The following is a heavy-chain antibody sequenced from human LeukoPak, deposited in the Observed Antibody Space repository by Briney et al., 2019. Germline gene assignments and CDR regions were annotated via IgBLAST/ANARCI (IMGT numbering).Heavy chain of an antibody. CDR3: ARVVSGYDFWSGYSAYHYYMDV. V-gene: IGHV4-31*03. Sequence: SETLSLTCTVSGGSISSGGYYWSWIRQHPGKGLEWIGYIYYSGSTYYNPSLKSRVTISVDTSKNQFSLKLSSVTAADTAVYYCARVVSGYDFWSGYSAYHYYMDVWGKGTTVTVSS. J-gene: IGHJ6*03. CDR1: GGSISSGGYY. CDR2: IYYSGST. D-gene: IGHD3-3*01.